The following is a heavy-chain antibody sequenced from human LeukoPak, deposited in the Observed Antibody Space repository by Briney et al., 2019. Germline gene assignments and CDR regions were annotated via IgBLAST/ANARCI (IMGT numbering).Heavy chain of an antibody. CDR1: SGSIGSYY. D-gene: IGHD2-15*01. CDR2: IYYTGST. J-gene: IGHJ6*03. Sequence: SETLSLTCTVSSGSIGSYYWSWIRQPPGKGLEWIGYIYYTGSTDYNPSLKSRVTILVDRSKNQFSLKLSSLTAADTAVYYCARASAVVAASCSGYYYYMDVWGKGTTVTVSS. V-gene: IGHV4-59*01. CDR3: ARASAVVAASCSGYYYYMDV.